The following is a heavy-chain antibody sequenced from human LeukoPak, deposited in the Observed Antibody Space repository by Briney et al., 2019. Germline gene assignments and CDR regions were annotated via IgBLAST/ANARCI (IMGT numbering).Heavy chain of an antibody. CDR1: GFTFDDYA. D-gene: IGHD1-26*01. CDR2: ISWNSGSI. V-gene: IGHV3-9*03. CDR3: AKGLVGATSDAFDI. Sequence: GRSLRLSCAASGFTFDDYAMHWVRQAPGKGLEWVSGISWNSGSIGYADSVKGRFTISRDNAKNSLYLQRNSLRAEDMALYYCAKGLVGATSDAFDIWGQGTMVTVSS. J-gene: IGHJ3*02.